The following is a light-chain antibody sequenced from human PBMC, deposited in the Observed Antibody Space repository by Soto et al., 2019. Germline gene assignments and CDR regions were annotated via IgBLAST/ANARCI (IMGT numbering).Light chain of an antibody. V-gene: IGKV3-20*01. Sequence: EIVLTQSPGTLSSSPGERATLSCRASQIVTSNYLAWYQQKPGQAPRLLIFGASIRATGLPDRFSGGGSGTDFTLTIRRLEPEDFAVDYCQQYGISPGTFGQGTKVDIK. J-gene: IGKJ1*01. CDR1: QIVTSNY. CDR2: GAS. CDR3: QQYGISPGT.